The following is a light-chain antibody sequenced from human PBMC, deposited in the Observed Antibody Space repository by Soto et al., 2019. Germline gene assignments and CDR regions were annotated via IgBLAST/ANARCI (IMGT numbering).Light chain of an antibody. J-gene: IGKJ5*01. Sequence: EIVLTQSPGTLSLSPGERATLSCRASQGITSSYLAWYQQKPGQAPRLLIYGASSRATGIPDRFSGSGSGTDFILTISRLEPEDFATYYCQQLKSYPITFGQGTRLEIK. CDR3: QQLKSYPIT. CDR2: GAS. CDR1: QGITSSY. V-gene: IGKV3-20*01.